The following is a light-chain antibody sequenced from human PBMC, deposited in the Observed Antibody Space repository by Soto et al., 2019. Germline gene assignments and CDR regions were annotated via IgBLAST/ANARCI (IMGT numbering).Light chain of an antibody. J-gene: IGLJ1*01. V-gene: IGLV2-14*03. CDR3: SSFTGGTSYV. Sequence: QSALTQPASVSGSPGQSVTISCTGTSSDVGGYNYVSWYQQHPGKVPKLMIYDVSDRPSGVSNRFSGSKSGNTASLTISGRQAEGEADYYCSSFTGGTSYVFGSGTKLTVL. CDR2: DVS. CDR1: SSDVGGYNY.